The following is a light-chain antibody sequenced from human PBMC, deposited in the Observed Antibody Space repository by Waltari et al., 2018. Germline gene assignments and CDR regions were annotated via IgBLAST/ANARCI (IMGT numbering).Light chain of an antibody. CDR2: DTS. V-gene: IGKV3-11*01. Sequence: VLTQSPATLSLSAGERAPPSCRASESVYKYLAWYQQRPGQPPRLLIYDTSNRAAGVPGRFSGSGYGTDFTLTITSLEAEDFAVYFCQQGSILPLTFGGGTRVEIK. CDR1: ESVYKY. J-gene: IGKJ4*01. CDR3: QQGSILPLT.